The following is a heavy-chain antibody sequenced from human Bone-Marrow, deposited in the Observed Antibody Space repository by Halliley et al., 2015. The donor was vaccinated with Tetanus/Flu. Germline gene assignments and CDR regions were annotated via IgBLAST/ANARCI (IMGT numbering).Heavy chain of an antibody. CDR2: ISRSGSTT. V-gene: IGHV3-48*03. CDR3: ARFDYDVLTGYSRGGIDY. Sequence: LSLTCVGSGITVNTYEMNWVRQAPGKGLQWVSYISRSGSTTDYADSVRGRFTISRDSARNSLYLQMNSLRAEDTAIYYCARFDYDVLTGYSRGGIDYWGQGTLVTVSS. CDR1: GITVNTYE. D-gene: IGHD3-9*01. J-gene: IGHJ4*02.